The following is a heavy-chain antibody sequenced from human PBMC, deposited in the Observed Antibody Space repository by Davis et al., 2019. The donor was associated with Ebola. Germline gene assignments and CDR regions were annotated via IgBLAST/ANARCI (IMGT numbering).Heavy chain of an antibody. V-gene: IGHV3-11*01. J-gene: IGHJ3*01. Sequence: GESLKISCAASGFTLHDYYMSWIRQAPGKGLEWVSHISSTGTIIFYADAVKGRFTISRDNAKNSVYLEMNSLRAEDTAVYYCARDGDFWSGPHALDVWGQGTMVTVSS. CDR2: ISSTGTII. CDR3: ARDGDFWSGPHALDV. CDR1: GFTLHDYY. D-gene: IGHD3-3*01.